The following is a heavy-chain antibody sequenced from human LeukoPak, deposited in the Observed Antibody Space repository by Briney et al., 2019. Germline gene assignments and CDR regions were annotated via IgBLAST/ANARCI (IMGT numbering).Heavy chain of an antibody. V-gene: IGHV1-69*05. CDR1: GGTFSSYA. D-gene: IGHD1-1*01. CDR2: IIPIFGTA. J-gene: IGHJ6*03. Sequence: SAKVSCKASGGTFSSYAISWVRQAPGQGLEWMGGIIPIFGTANYAQKFQGRVTITTDESTSTAYMELSSVTAADTAVYYCARELRYETGMPLTYYYYYMDVWGKGTTVTVSS. CDR3: ARELRYETGMPLTYYYYYMDV.